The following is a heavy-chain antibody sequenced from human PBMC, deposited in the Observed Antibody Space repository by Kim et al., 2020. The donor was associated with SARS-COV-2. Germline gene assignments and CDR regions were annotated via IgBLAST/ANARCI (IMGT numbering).Heavy chain of an antibody. CDR2: INHSGST. J-gene: IGHJ6*03. CDR1: GGSFSGYY. Sequence: SETLSLTCAVYGGSFSGYYWSWIRQPPGKGLEWIGEINHSGSTNYNPSLKSRVTISVDTSKNQFSLKLSSVTAADTAVYYCARGTRQCLVRGPYYYYMDVWGKGTTVTVSS. V-gene: IGHV4-34*01. CDR3: ARGTRQCLVRGPYYYYMDV. D-gene: IGHD6-19*01.